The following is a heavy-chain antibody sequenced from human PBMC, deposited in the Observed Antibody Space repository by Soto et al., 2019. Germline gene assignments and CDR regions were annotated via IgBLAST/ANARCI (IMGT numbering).Heavy chain of an antibody. CDR2: IHYGGST. J-gene: IGHJ6*02. CDR1: GGSVSGYY. D-gene: IGHD5-12*01. Sequence: QVQLQESTPGLVKPSETLSLTCTVSGGSVSGYYWSWIRQTPGKGLEWLGYIHYGGSTNYNPSLTMRVALTVDTPKNQSSLRLSSVTAADTAVYYCARHVDIAQRGMEVWGQGTTVTVSS. V-gene: IGHV4-59*08. CDR3: ARHVDIAQRGMEV.